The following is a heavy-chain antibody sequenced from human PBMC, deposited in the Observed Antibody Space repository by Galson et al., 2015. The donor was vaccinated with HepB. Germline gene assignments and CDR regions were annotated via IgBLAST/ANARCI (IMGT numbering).Heavy chain of an antibody. D-gene: IGHD3-9*01. CDR1: GFSLSTSGVG. Sequence: PALVKPTQTLTLTCTFSGFSLSTSGVGVGWIRQPPGKALEWLALIYWDDDKRYSPSLKSRLTITKDTSKNQVVLTMTNMDPVDTATYYCAHRRDILTGYYDFDYWGQGTLVTVSS. CDR2: IYWDDDK. V-gene: IGHV2-5*02. J-gene: IGHJ4*02. CDR3: AHRRDILTGYYDFDY.